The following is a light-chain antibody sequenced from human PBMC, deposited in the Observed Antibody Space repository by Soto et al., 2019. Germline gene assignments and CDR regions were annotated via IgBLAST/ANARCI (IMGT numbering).Light chain of an antibody. CDR2: RNN. CDR3: AAWDDSLSGPV. V-gene: IGLV1-47*01. J-gene: IGLJ1*01. CDR1: SSNIGSNY. Sequence: QAVVTQPPSASGTPGQRVTISCSGSSSNIGSNYVYWYQQLPGTAPKLLIYRNNQRPSGVPDRFSGSKSGTSAFLAISGLRSEDEADYYCAAWDDSLSGPVFGTGTKLTVL.